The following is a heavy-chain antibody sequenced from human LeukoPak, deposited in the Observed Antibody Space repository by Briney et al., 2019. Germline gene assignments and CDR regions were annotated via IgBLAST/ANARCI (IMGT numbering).Heavy chain of an antibody. J-gene: IGHJ4*02. CDR3: ARESYHWLALDY. CDR1: GGSISSYY. CDR2: TYYSGST. D-gene: IGHD6-19*01. V-gene: IGHV4-59*01. Sequence: SETLSLTCTVSGGSISSYYWSWIRQPPGKGLEWIGYTYYSGSTNYNPSLKSRVTISVDTSKNQFSLKLSSVTAADTAVYYCARESYHWLALDYWGQGTLVTVSS.